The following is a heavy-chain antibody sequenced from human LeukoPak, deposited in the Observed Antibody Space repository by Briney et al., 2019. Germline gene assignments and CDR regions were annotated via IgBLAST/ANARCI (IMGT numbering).Heavy chain of an antibody. CDR3: ARDGGNFDYDYVWGSYATAPEYFDY. V-gene: IGHV1-18*01. CDR2: IGAYNGNT. D-gene: IGHD3-16*01. Sequence: ASVKVSCKASGYTFTSYCISWVRQAPGQGLEWMGWIGAYNGNTNYAQKLQGRVTMTTDTSTSTAYMELRSLRSDDTAVYYCARDGGNFDYDYVWGSYATAPEYFDYWGQGTLVTVSS. CDR1: GYTFTSYC. J-gene: IGHJ4*02.